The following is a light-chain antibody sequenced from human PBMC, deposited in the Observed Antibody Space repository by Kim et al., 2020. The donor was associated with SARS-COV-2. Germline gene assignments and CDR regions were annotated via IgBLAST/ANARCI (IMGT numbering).Light chain of an antibody. CDR1: SSNIGSNT. CDR2: SNN. V-gene: IGLV1-44*01. Sequence: QSVLTQPPSAYGTPGQRVTISCSGSSSNIGSNTVNWYQQLPGTAPKLLIYSNNQRPSGVPDRFSGSKSGTSASLAISGLQSEDEADYYCAAWDHSLRGVFGGGTQLTVL. J-gene: IGLJ3*02. CDR3: AAWDHSLRGV.